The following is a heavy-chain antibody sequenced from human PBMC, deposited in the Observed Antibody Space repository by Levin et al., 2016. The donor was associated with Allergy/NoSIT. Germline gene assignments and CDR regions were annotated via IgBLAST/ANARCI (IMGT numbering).Heavy chain of an antibody. Sequence: ASVKVSCKASGYTFTSYGISWVRQAPGQGLEWMGWISAYNGNTNYAQKFQGRVIMTTDTSTSTVYMELRSLRSDDTAVYYCARDPRRSSGYYYVDYWGQGTLVTVSS. D-gene: IGHD3-3*01. J-gene: IGHJ4*02. CDR2: ISAYNGNT. CDR3: ARDPRRSSGYYYVDY. V-gene: IGHV1-18*01. CDR1: GYTFTSYG.